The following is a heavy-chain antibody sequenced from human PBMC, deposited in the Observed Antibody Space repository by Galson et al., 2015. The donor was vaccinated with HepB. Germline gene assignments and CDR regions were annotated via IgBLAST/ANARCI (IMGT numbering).Heavy chain of an antibody. J-gene: IGHJ6*02. D-gene: IGHD2-2*01. V-gene: IGHV1-2*04. CDR3: ARAVPNYYYYGMDV. CDR2: INPNSGGT. CDR1: GYTFTGYY. Sequence: SVKVSCKASGYTFTGYYMHWVRQAPGQGLEWMGWINPNSGGTNYAQKFQGWVTMTRDTSISTAYMELSRLRSDDTAVYYCARAVPNYYYYGMDVWGQGTTVTVSS.